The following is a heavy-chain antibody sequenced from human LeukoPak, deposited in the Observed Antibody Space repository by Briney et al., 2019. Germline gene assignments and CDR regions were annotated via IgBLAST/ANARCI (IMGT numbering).Heavy chain of an antibody. CDR3: ARITGTTGDY. Sequence: PGGSLRLSCAASGFTFISNSMNWVRQAPGKGLEWVSYISSSSSTIYYADSVKGRFTISRDNSKNSLYLQMNSLRAEDTAVYYCARITGTTGDYWGQGTLVTVSS. V-gene: IGHV3-48*01. D-gene: IGHD1-7*01. CDR1: GFTFISNS. CDR2: ISSSSSTI. J-gene: IGHJ4*02.